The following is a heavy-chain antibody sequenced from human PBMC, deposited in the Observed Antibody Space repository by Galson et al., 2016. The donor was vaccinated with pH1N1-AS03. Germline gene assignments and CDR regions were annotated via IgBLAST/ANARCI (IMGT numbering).Heavy chain of an antibody. CDR3: ARGPVSYANYWFPPPDY. J-gene: IGHJ4*02. V-gene: IGHV3-64*01. CDR2: ISGNGFST. D-gene: IGHD4/OR15-4a*01. CDR1: GFTLSSYA. Sequence: SLRLSCAVGGFTLSSYAMFWLRQAPGKGLEYVSAISGNGFSTYYANSVKDRFTVSRDNSKNTLYLQMGSLRVEDMAMYYCARGPVSYANYWFPPPDYWGQGTLVTVSS.